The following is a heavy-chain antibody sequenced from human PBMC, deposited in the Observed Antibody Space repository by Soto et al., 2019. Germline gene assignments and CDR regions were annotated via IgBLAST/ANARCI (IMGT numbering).Heavy chain of an antibody. CDR3: AKDLRSMVRGVIKDYSYYYGMDI. D-gene: IGHD3-10*01. Sequence: GGSLRLSCAASGFTFSSYAMSWVRQAPGKGLEWVSAISGSGGSTYYADSVKGRFTISRDNSKNTLYLQMNSLRAEDTAVYYCAKDLRSMVRGVIKDYSYYYGMDIWGQGTTVTVS. J-gene: IGHJ6*02. CDR2: ISGSGGST. CDR1: GFTFSSYA. V-gene: IGHV3-23*01.